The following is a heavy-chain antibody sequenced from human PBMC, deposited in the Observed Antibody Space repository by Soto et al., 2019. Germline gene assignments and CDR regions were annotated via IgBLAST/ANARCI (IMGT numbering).Heavy chain of an antibody. CDR2: ISGSGGST. D-gene: IGHD6-19*01. J-gene: IGHJ2*01. V-gene: IGHV3-23*01. CDR3: ARDQGEQWLATPWYFDL. CDR1: GFTFSSYA. Sequence: GGSLRLSCAASGFTFSSYAMSWVRQAPGKGLEWVSAISGSGGSTYYADSVKGRFTISRDNSKNTLYLQMNSLRAEDTAVYYCARDQGEQWLATPWYFDLWGRGTLVTVSS.